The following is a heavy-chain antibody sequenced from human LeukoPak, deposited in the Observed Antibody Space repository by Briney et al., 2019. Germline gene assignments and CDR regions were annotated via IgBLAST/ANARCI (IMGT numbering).Heavy chain of an antibody. J-gene: IGHJ6*02. V-gene: IGHV4-4*02. Sequence: SETLSLTCAVSVGSISSGNWWSWVRQSPGKGLEWIGEAHHNGTPNYNPSLKSRVTISADTFKNHFSLKLTSVTAADTAVYYCATAPILRGEAGEQYKYGMDVWGQGTTVIVS. D-gene: IGHD2-2*02. CDR2: AHHNGTP. CDR3: ATAPILRGEAGEQYKYGMDV. CDR1: VGSISSGNW.